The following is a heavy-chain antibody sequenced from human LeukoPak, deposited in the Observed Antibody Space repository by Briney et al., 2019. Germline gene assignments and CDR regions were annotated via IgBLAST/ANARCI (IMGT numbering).Heavy chain of an antibody. CDR3: ARDYDYVWGSFKY. J-gene: IGHJ4*02. V-gene: IGHV3-7*01. Sequence: GGSLRLSCAASGFTFSSYWMSWVRQAPGKGLEWVANIKQDGSEKYYVDSVKGRFTISRDNAKNSLYLQMNSLRAEDTAVYYCARDYDYVWGSFKYWGQGTLVTVSS. D-gene: IGHD3-16*01. CDR1: GFTFSSYW. CDR2: IKQDGSEK.